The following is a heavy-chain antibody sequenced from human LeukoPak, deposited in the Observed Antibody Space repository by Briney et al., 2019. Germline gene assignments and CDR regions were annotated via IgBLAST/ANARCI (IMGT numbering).Heavy chain of an antibody. CDR2: IYYSGST. D-gene: IGHD5-18*01. CDR1: GGSISSGDYY. CDR3: ARADTAMVHFDY. Sequence: SQTLSLTCTVSGGSISSGDYYWSWIRQPPGKGLEWIGYIYYSGSTYYNPSLKGRVTISVDTSKNQFSLKLSSVTAADTAVYYCARADTAMVHFDYWGQGTLVTVSS. V-gene: IGHV4-30-4*08. J-gene: IGHJ4*02.